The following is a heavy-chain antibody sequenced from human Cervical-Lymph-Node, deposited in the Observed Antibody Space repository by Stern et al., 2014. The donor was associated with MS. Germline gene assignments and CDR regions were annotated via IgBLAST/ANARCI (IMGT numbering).Heavy chain of an antibody. CDR3: ARAGISSNRVY. V-gene: IGHV3-21*01. J-gene: IGHJ4*02. Sequence: EDQLVESGGGLVKPGGSLRLSCAASGFIFNTYNLNWVRQAPGQGLEWVSSISRSSLYIAYADSVKCRSTISRDNAKNSLSLEMNSLRAGDTAVYYCARAGISSNRVYWGQGTLVTVSS. CDR2: ISRSSLYI. CDR1: GFIFNTYN. D-gene: IGHD6-6*01.